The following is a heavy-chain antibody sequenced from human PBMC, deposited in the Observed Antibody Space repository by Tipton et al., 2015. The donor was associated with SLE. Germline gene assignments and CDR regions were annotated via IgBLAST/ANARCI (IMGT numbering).Heavy chain of an antibody. D-gene: IGHD2-15*01. J-gene: IGHJ6*02. CDR3: ARLGYGCSGGRCFGMDV. CDR2: IYAGDSDT. CDR1: DYRFHSYW. Sequence: QLVQSGAEVKKPGESLKISCKHPDYRFHSYWFGWVRQTAGKSLEWIGIIYAGDSDTRYSPSFQGQVTISVDRSISTAYLQWSSLKASDSAIYYCARLGYGCSGGRCFGMDVRGQGTTVTVSS. V-gene: IGHV5-51*03.